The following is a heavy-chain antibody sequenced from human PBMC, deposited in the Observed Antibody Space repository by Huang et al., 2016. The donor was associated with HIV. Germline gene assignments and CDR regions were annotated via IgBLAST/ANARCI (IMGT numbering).Heavy chain of an antibody. CDR3: AKGGSAAAVLDF. D-gene: IGHD6-13*01. CDR1: GFTFSSYV. CDR2: ISYNAKTK. Sequence: QVQLVESGGGVVQPGRSLRISCAASGFTFSSYVMHWVRQGPGRGLGWVAVISYNAKTKYVADAVKGRFSISRDNSKTTVYLQLNSLRLEDTAVYYCAKGGSAAAVLDFWGQGTLVTVSS. J-gene: IGHJ4*02. V-gene: IGHV3-30*18.